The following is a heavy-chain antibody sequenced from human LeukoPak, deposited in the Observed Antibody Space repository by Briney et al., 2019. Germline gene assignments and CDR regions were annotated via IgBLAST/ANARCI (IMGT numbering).Heavy chain of an antibody. CDR3: SKKRDGTLSEPGDY. CDR1: GFTFSSYW. Sequence: PGGSLRLSCAASGFTFSSYWMHWVRQAPGKGLVWVSRINSDGSSTSYADSVKGRFTISRDNAKNTLYLQMNSLRDEDTAVYYCSKKRDGTLSEPGDYWGQGTLVTVSS. J-gene: IGHJ4*02. D-gene: IGHD1-14*01. V-gene: IGHV3-74*01. CDR2: INSDGSST.